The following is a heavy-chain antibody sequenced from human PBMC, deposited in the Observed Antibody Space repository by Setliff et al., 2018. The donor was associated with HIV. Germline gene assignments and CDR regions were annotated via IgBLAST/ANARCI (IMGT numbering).Heavy chain of an antibody. D-gene: IGHD3-3*01. CDR1: GYTFTMYD. CDR3: AADLVGSYNFWGGYYQGPDAFDI. CDR2: IVVGSGNT. Sequence: SVKVSCKASGYTFTMYDINWFREATGQRPEWIGWIVVGSGNTNYAQKFQGRVTITRDMSTSTAYMELSSLRSEDTAIYYCAADLVGSYNFWGGYYQGPDAFDIWGQGTMVTVS. J-gene: IGHJ3*02. V-gene: IGHV1-58*02.